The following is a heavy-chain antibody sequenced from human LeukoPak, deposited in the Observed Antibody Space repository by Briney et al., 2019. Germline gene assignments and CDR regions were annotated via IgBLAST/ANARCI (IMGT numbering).Heavy chain of an antibody. V-gene: IGHV3-33*06. J-gene: IGHJ3*02. D-gene: IGHD2-2*01. CDR1: GFTFSSYG. Sequence: PGRSLRLSCAASGFTFSSYGMHWVRQAPGKGLEWVAVICYDGSNKYYADSVKGRLTISRDNSKNTLYLQMNSLRAEDTAVYYCAKESGYCSSTSCFADAFDIWGQGTMVTVSS. CDR2: ICYDGSNK. CDR3: AKESGYCSSTSCFADAFDI.